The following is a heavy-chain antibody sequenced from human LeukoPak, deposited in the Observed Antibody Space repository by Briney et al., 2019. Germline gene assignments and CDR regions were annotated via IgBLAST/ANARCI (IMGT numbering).Heavy chain of an antibody. J-gene: IGHJ5*02. CDR2: ISSSSSYI. V-gene: IGHV3-21*01. Sequence: PGGSLRLSCAASGFIFSSYSMNWVRQAPGKGLEWVSSISSSSSYIYYADSVKGRFTISRDNAKNSLYLQMNSLRAEDTAVYYCARDRGPGFDPWGQGTLVTVSS. CDR1: GFIFSSYS. CDR3: ARDRGPGFDP.